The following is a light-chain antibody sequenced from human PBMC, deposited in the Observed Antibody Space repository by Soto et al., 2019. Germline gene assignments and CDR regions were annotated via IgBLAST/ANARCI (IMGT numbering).Light chain of an antibody. CDR2: EDN. Sequence: QSALTQPASVSGSPGQSITISCTGTSSDVGTYNLVSWYQQHPGKAPKLLISEDNKRPSGVSTRFSGSKSGNTASLSISGLQAEDEAYYFCCSYATINTFVFGTGTKLTVL. J-gene: IGLJ1*01. V-gene: IGLV2-23*02. CDR3: CSYATINTFV. CDR1: SSDVGTYNL.